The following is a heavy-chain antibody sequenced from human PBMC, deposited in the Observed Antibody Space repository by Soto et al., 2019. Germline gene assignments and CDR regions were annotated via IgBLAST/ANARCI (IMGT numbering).Heavy chain of an antibody. Sequence: QVQLVQSGAEVKKPGASVKVSCKASGYTFTSYDINWVRQATGQGLEWMGWMNPNSGNTGYAQKFQGGVTMTRNTSISTAYMELSSLRSEDTAVYYCAVDSYGSYYYYYGMDVWGQGTTVTVSS. V-gene: IGHV1-8*01. D-gene: IGHD5-18*01. CDR2: MNPNSGNT. CDR3: AVDSYGSYYYYYGMDV. CDR1: GYTFTSYD. J-gene: IGHJ6*02.